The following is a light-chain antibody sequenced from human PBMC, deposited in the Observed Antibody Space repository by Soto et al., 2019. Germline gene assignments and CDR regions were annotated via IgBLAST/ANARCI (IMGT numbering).Light chain of an antibody. CDR2: WAS. Sequence: IVMTQSPDSLAVSLGERATINCKSSQSVLYSSNNKNYLAWYQQKPGQPPKLLIYWASTRESGVPDRFSGSGSGTDFTLTISSLQTEDVAHYYCQQYYTTPYTLGQGTKLEIK. CDR3: QQYYTTPYT. V-gene: IGKV4-1*01. J-gene: IGKJ2*01. CDR1: QSVLYSSNNKNY.